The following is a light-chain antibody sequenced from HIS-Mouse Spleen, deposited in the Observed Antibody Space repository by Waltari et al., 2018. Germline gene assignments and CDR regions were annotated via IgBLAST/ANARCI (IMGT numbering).Light chain of an antibody. CDR2: DAS. CDR1: QSVSSY. J-gene: IGKJ5*01. CDR3: QQRSNWPIT. V-gene: IGKV3-11*01. Sequence: EIVLTQSPATLSLSPGERATLSCRASQSVSSYLACYQQKPGQAPRLLIYDASNRATGIPARFSGSESGTDFTLTISSLETEDFAVYYCQQRSNWPITFGQGTRLEIK.